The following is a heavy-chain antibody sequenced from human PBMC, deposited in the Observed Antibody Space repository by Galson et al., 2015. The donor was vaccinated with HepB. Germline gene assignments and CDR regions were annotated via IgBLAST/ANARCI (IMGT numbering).Heavy chain of an antibody. J-gene: IGHJ4*02. CDR1: GYTFTSYG. D-gene: IGHD6-19*01. CDR2: ISAYNGNT. V-gene: IGHV1-18*01. Sequence: SVKVSCKASGYTFTSYGISWVRQAPGQGLEWMGWISAYNGNTNYAQKLQGRVTMTTDTSTSTAYMELRSLRSDDTAVYYCARDISPSAPLYSSGWYDDYWGQGTLVTVSS. CDR3: ARDISPSAPLYSSGWYDDY.